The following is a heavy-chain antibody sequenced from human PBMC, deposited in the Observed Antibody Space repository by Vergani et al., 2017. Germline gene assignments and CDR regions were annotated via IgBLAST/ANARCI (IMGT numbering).Heavy chain of an antibody. V-gene: IGHV1-18*01. Sequence: QVQLVQSGAEVKKPGASVKVSCKASGYTFTSYGISWVRQAPGQGLEWMGWISAYNGNTNYAQKLQGRVTMTTDTSTSTAYVELRSLRSDDTAVYYCARDLMEDSSGWDLPLYYYGMDVWGQGTTVTVSS. CDR2: ISAYNGNT. D-gene: IGHD6-19*01. J-gene: IGHJ6*02. CDR1: GYTFTSYG. CDR3: ARDLMEDSSGWDLPLYYYGMDV.